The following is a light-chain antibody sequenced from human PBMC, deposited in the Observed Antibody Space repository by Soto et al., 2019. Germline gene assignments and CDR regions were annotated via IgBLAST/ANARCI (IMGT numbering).Light chain of an antibody. CDR3: QHYHSYPWT. CDR1: QTIRSR. V-gene: IGKV1-5*03. Sequence: DIQMTQSPSTLSSSIGERVTITCRASQTIRSRLAWYQQKPGKAPKLLIYEAFNLESGVPSRFSGSGSGTDFTLTIFSLQPDDVVTYYCQHYHSYPWTFGQGTKVAIK. J-gene: IGKJ1*01. CDR2: EAF.